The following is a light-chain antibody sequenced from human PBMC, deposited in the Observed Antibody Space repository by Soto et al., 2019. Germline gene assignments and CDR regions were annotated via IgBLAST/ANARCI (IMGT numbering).Light chain of an antibody. J-gene: IGLJ1*01. V-gene: IGLV1-40*01. CDR1: SSTIGAGYD. CDR3: QSYDRSLSGFV. Sequence: QPVLTQPPSVSGAPGQRVTIPCTGSSSTIGAGYDVHWYQQLPGTAPKLLIFGNTNRPSGVPDRFSGSKSGTSASLAIAGLQAEDEADYYCQSYDRSLSGFVFGTGTKVTVL. CDR2: GNT.